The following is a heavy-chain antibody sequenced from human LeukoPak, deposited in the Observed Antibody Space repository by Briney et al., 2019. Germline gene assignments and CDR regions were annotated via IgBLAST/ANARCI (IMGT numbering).Heavy chain of an antibody. CDR3: ARDKRTMTTIGYGHAFDI. V-gene: IGHV1-2*02. CDR2: INPNSGGT. Sequence: ASVKVSCKASGYTFTGYYMHWVRQAPGQGLEWMGWINPNSGGTNYAQKFQGRVTMTRDTSISTAYMELSRLRSDDTAVYYCARDKRTMTTIGYGHAFDIWGQGTMVTVSS. CDR1: GYTFTGYY. J-gene: IGHJ3*02. D-gene: IGHD4-17*01.